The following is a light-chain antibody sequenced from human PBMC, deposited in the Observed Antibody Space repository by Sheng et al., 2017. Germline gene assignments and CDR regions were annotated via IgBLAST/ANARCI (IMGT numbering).Light chain of an antibody. V-gene: IGLV4-69*01. CDR3: QTWGTGIHV. Sequence: QTVLTQSPSASASLGASVKLTCTLSSGHSSHAIAWHQQQPEKGPRYLMKVNSDGSHNKGDGIPDRFSGSSSGAERYLTISSLQSEDEADYYCQTWGTGIHVFGGGTKLTVL. CDR1: SGHSSHA. CDR2: VNSDGSH. J-gene: IGLJ3*02.